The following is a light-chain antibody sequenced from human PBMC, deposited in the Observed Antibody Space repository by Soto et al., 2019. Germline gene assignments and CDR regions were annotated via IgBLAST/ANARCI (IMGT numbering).Light chain of an antibody. Sequence: EIVLTQSPGTLSLSPGERATLSCRASQSVSSSYLAWYQQKPGQAPRLLIYGQTLRLLMYGASSRATGIPDRFSGSGSGTDFTLTISRLEPEDFAVYYCQQYGSSHPITFGQGTRLEIK. V-gene: IGKV3-20*01. CDR2: GAS. CDR1: QSVSSSY. J-gene: IGKJ5*01. CDR3: QQYGSSHPIT.